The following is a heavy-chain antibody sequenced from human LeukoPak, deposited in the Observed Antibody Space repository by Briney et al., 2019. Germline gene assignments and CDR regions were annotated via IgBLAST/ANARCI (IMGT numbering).Heavy chain of an antibody. CDR1: GGSISSSSFY. CDR2: IDYSGST. CDR3: ARRSSSTWYFDY. D-gene: IGHD6-13*01. J-gene: IGHJ4*02. V-gene: IGHV4-39*01. Sequence: KPSETLSLTCTVSGGSISSSSFYWGCIRQPPGKGLEWIGSIDYSGSTYYNPSLKSRLTISVDTSKNQFSLKLSSVTAADMAVYYCARRSSSTWYFDYWGQGTLVTVSS.